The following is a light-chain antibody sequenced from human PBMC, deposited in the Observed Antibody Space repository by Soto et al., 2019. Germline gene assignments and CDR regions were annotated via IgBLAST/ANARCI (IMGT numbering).Light chain of an antibody. CDR2: LGS. CDR1: QSLLHSNGYNY. Sequence: DIVMTQSPLSLPVTPGEPASISCRSSQSLLHSNGYNYLDWYMQKPGQSPQLLIYLGSNRASGVPDRFSGSGSGTDFTLKISRWEAEDVGVYYCMQALQTPWTFGQGTKVEIK. CDR3: MQALQTPWT. J-gene: IGKJ1*01. V-gene: IGKV2-28*01.